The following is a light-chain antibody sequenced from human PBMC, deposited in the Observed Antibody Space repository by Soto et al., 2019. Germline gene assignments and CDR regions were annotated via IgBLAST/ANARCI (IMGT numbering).Light chain of an antibody. CDR3: QQYNNWPTWT. J-gene: IGKJ1*01. CDR1: QSVSSN. V-gene: IGKV3-15*01. CDR2: GAS. Sequence: EIVMTQSPATLSVSPGERATLSCRASQSVSSNFAWYQQKPGQAPRLLIYGASTRAPGIPARFSGSGSGTEFTLTISSLQSEDFAFYYCQQYNNWPTWTFGQGTKVEIK.